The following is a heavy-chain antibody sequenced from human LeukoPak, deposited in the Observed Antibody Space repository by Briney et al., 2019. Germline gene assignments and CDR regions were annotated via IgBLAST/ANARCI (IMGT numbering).Heavy chain of an antibody. J-gene: IGHJ6*02. CDR1: GFTFSSYA. Sequence: GGSLRLSCAASGFTFSSYAMSWVRQAPGKGLEWVSAISGSGGSTYYADSVKGRFTISRDNSKNTLYLQMNSLRAEDTAVYYCARGRFGSYGYYYYGMDVWGQGTTVTVSS. CDR3: ARGRFGSYGYYYYGMDV. D-gene: IGHD1-26*01. V-gene: IGHV3-23*01. CDR2: ISGSGGST.